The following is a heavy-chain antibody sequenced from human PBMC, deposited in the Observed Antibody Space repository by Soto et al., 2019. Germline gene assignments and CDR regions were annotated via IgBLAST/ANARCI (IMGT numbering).Heavy chain of an antibody. CDR2: IKSKTDGGTT. CDR3: TTDPHLQWLVGTYYFDY. V-gene: IGHV3-15*07. Sequence: EVQLVESGGGLVKPGGSLRLSCAASGFTFSNAWMNWVRQAPGKGLEWVGRIKSKTDGGTTDYATPVKGRFTISRDDSKNTLYLQMNSLKTEDTAVYYCTTDPHLQWLVGTYYFDYWGQGTLVTVSS. D-gene: IGHD6-19*01. J-gene: IGHJ4*02. CDR1: GFTFSNAW.